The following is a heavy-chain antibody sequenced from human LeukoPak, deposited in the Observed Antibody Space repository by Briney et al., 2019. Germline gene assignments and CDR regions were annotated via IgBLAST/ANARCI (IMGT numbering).Heavy chain of an antibody. J-gene: IGHJ3*02. Sequence: ASVKVSCKASGFTFTSFAVQWVRQARGQRLEWIGWIVVGSGDTNSAQKFQERVTITRDMSTRTAYMELSSLRSEDTAVYYCGADSMPRGVFSYAFDIWGQGTMVTVSS. CDR3: GADSMPRGVFSYAFDI. CDR1: GFTFTSFA. V-gene: IGHV1-58*01. D-gene: IGHD3-10*01. CDR2: IVVGSGDT.